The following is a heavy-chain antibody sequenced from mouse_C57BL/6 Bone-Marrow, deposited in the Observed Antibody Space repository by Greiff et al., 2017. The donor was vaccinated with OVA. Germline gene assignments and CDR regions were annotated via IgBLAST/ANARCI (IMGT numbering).Heavy chain of an antibody. CDR1: GYTFTSYW. V-gene: IGHV1-61*01. CDR2: IYPSDSET. Sequence: QVQLQQPGAELVRPGSSVKLSCKASGYTFTSYWMDWVKQRPGQGLEWIGNIYPSDSETHYNQKFKDKATLTVDTSSSTAYLQLSSLTSEDSAVYYCARNYYGSSYDWYVDVWGTGTTVTVSS. J-gene: IGHJ1*03. CDR3: ARNYYGSSYDWYVDV. D-gene: IGHD1-1*01.